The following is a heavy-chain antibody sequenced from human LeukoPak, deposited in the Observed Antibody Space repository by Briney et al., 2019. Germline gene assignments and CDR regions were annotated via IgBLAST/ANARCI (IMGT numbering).Heavy chain of an antibody. J-gene: IGHJ3*02. D-gene: IGHD6-13*01. CDR2: IYYSGST. CDR3: ARYQTPIAAAGSRYAFDI. V-gene: IGHV4-59*01. Sequence: KSSETLSLTCTASGGCISSYYWSWIRQPPGKGLQWIGYIYYSGSTNYNPSLRSRVTMSVDTSKNQFSLKLSSVTAADTAVYYCARYQTPIAAAGSRYAFDIWGQGTMVTVS. CDR1: GGCISSYY.